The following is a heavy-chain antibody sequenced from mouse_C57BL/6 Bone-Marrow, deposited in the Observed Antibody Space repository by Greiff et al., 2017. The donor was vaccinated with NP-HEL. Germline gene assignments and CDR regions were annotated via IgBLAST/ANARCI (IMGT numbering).Heavy chain of an antibody. Sequence: QVQLKQSGAELARPGASVKLSCKASGYTFTSYGISWVKQRTGQGLEWIGEIYPRSGNTYYNEKFKGKATLTADKSSSTAYMELRSLTSEDSAVYFCARGYYGSSYLSWFAYWGQGTLVTVSA. CDR1: GYTFTSYG. D-gene: IGHD1-1*01. CDR3: ARGYYGSSYLSWFAY. CDR2: IYPRSGNT. V-gene: IGHV1-81*01. J-gene: IGHJ3*01.